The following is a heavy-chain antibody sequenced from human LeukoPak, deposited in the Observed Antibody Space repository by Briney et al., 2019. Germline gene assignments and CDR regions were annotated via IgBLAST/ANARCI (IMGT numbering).Heavy chain of an antibody. CDR1: GYTFTSYA. V-gene: IGHV1-3*01. Sequence: ASVKVSCKASGYTFTSYALHWVRQAPGQRLEWMGWINAGNGNTKYSQKFQGRVTITRDTSASTAYMELSSLRSEDTAVYYCAIYYYDSSGFDYWGQGTLVTVSS. CDR2: INAGNGNT. CDR3: AIYYYDSSGFDY. D-gene: IGHD3-22*01. J-gene: IGHJ4*02.